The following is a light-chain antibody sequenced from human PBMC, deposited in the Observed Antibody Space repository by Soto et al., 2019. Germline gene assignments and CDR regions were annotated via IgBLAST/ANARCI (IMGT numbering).Light chain of an antibody. CDR1: QSINNY. V-gene: IGKV1-39*01. J-gene: IGKJ4*01. CDR3: QQSYSGPRT. Sequence: DFPITQSPSSLFASVGGRVTIPCRASQSINNYLNWYKQKPGKAPNILIYAASSLESGVPSRFRGSGSGTHFTLTISSLQPEDFETYYCQQSYSGPRTFGGGTKVDIK. CDR2: AAS.